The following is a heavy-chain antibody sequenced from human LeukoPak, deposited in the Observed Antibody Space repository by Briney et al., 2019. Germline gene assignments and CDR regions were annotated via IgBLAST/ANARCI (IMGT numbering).Heavy chain of an antibody. CDR2: IRYDGSNK. J-gene: IGHJ5*02. D-gene: IGHD1-26*01. Sequence: GGSLRLSCAASGFTVSSNYMSWVRQAPGKGLEWVAFIRYDGSNKYYADSVKGRFTISRDNSKNTLYLQMNSLRAEDTAVYYCARDGAGWDNWFDPWGQGTLVTVSS. CDR1: GFTVSSNY. CDR3: ARDGAGWDNWFDP. V-gene: IGHV3-30*02.